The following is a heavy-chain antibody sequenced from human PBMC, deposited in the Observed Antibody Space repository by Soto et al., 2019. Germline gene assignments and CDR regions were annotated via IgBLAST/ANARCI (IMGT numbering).Heavy chain of an antibody. Sequence: QITLKESGPTLVKPTQTLTLTCTFSGFSLSTSGVGVGWIRQPPGKALEWLALIYWDDDKRYSPSLKSRLTITRDTSKNQVVLTMTNMDPVDTATYYCAHKPGWYYAFAIWGQGTMVTVSS. J-gene: IGHJ3*02. D-gene: IGHD6-19*01. CDR3: AHKPGWYYAFAI. CDR2: IYWDDDK. V-gene: IGHV2-5*02. CDR1: GFSLSTSGVG.